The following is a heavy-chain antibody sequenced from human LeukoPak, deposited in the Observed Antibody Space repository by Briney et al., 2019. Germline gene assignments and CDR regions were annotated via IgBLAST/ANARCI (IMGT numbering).Heavy chain of an antibody. D-gene: IGHD1-26*01. CDR1: GFTFSSYW. Sequence: PGGSLRLSCAASGFTFSSYWMSWVRQAPGKGREWGPNIKQDGSEKYYVDSVKGRFTISRDNAKNSLYLQMNSLRAEDTAVYYCARDLGATEAFDIWGQGTMVTVSS. J-gene: IGHJ3*02. CDR2: IKQDGSEK. CDR3: ARDLGATEAFDI. V-gene: IGHV3-7*01.